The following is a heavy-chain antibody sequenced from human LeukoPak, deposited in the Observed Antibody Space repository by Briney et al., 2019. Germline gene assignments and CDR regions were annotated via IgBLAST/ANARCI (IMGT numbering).Heavy chain of an antibody. Sequence: SETLSLTCAVYGGSFSGYYWSWIRQPPGKGLEWIGEINHSGSTNYNPSLKSRVTISVDTSKNQFSLKLSSVTAADTAVYYCAREDYSNYESYYYYYYMDVWGQGTTVTVSS. CDR2: INHSGST. CDR3: AREDYSNYESYYYYYYMDV. J-gene: IGHJ6*03. D-gene: IGHD4-11*01. V-gene: IGHV4-34*01. CDR1: GGSFSGYY.